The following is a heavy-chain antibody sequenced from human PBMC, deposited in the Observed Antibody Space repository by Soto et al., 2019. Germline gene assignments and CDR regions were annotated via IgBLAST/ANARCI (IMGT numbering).Heavy chain of an antibody. CDR2: ISGSGGST. CDR3: AKMVQVVTAPPEGFDY. J-gene: IGHJ4*02. V-gene: IGHV3-23*01. D-gene: IGHD2-21*02. CDR1: GFIFSDFG. Sequence: GGSLRLSCEASGFIFSDFGMHWVRQAPGKGLEWVSAISGSGGSTYYADSVKGRFTISRDNSKNTLYLQMNSLRAEDTAVYYCAKMVQVVTAPPEGFDYWGQGTLVTVSS.